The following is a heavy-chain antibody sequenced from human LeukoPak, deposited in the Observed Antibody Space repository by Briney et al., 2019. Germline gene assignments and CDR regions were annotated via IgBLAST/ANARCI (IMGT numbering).Heavy chain of an antibody. CDR2: INHSGST. Sequence: SETLSLTCAVYGGSFSGYYSSWIRQPPGKGLEWIGEINHSGSTNYNPSLKSRVTISVDTSKNQFSLKLSSVTAADTAVYYCARVAVTTIDYWGQGTLVTVSS. CDR3: ARVAVTTIDY. V-gene: IGHV4-34*01. D-gene: IGHD4-17*01. CDR1: GGSFSGYY. J-gene: IGHJ4*02.